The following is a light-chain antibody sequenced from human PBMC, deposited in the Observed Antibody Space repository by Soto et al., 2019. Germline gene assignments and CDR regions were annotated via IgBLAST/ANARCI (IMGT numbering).Light chain of an antibody. J-gene: IGLJ2*01. CDR2: GDD. CDR1: SSNIETNT. V-gene: IGLV1-44*01. CDR3: SAWDDLNGGGL. Sequence: QSVLTQPPSASGTPGQTVTISCSGSSSNIETNTVNWYQHLPGTAPKLLIYGDDLRPSGVPARFSGSKSGTSASLAISGLQSEGEADYYCSAWDDLNGGGLFGGGTKLTVL.